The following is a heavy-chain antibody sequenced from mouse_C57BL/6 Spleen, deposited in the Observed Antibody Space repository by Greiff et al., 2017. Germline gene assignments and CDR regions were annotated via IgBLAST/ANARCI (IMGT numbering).Heavy chain of an antibody. J-gene: IGHJ2*01. CDR3: ARSGGREGFDY. CDR2: INPSSGYT. D-gene: IGHD3-1*01. V-gene: IGHV1-4*01. Sequence: QVHVKQSGAELARPGASVKMSCKASGYTFTSYTMHWVKQRPGQGLEWIGYINPSSGYTKYNQKFKDKATLTADKSSSTAYMQLSSLTSEDSAVYYCARSGGREGFDYWGQGTTLTVSS. CDR1: GYTFTSYT.